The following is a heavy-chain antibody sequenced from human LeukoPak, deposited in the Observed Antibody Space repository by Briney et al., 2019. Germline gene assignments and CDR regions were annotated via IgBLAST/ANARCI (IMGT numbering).Heavy chain of an antibody. CDR2: IYYSGST. V-gene: IGHV4-59*12. CDR1: GGSFSGYY. J-gene: IGHJ6*03. Sequence: SETLSLTCAVYGGSFSGYYWSWIRQPPGKGLEWIGYIYYSGSTNYNPSLKSRVTISVDTSKNQFSLKLSSVTAADTAVYYRARGPPNVPYYYYYMGVWGEGTTVTVSS. CDR3: ARGPPNVPYYYYYMGV.